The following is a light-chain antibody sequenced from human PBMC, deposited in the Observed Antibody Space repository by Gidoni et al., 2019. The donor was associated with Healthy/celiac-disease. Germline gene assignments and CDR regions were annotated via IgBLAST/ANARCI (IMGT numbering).Light chain of an antibody. J-gene: IGKJ2*01. CDR3: QQYGSSPRNT. V-gene: IGKV3-20*01. CDR1: QSVSSSY. CDR2: GAS. Sequence: IVLTQSPGTLSLSPGERATLSCRASQSVSSSYLAWYQQKPGQAPRLLIYGASSRATGIPDRFSGSGSGTDFTLTISRLEPEDFAVYYCQQYGSSPRNTFXXXTKLEIK.